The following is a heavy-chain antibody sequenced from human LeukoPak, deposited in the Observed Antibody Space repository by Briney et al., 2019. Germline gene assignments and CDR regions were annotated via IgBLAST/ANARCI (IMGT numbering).Heavy chain of an antibody. J-gene: IGHJ4*02. D-gene: IGHD3-22*01. CDR1: GFNFSSYS. Sequence: GGSLRLSCAASGFNFSSYSMKWVRQAPGKGLEWVSSISSSSSFRYYADSVKGRFTISRDNAKNSLYLQMNSLRAEDTAVYYCARESSGYFYWGQGTLVTVSS. V-gene: IGHV3-21*01. CDR3: ARESSGYFY. CDR2: ISSSSSFR.